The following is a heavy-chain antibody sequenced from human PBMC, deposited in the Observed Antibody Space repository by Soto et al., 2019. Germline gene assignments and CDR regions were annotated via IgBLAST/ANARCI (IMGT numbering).Heavy chain of an antibody. CDR3: ARRYGRNFDY. D-gene: IGHD1-20*01. J-gene: IGHJ4*02. V-gene: IGHV4-59*01. CDR1: GGSINSYY. CDR2: IYYSGST. Sequence: QVQLQESGPGLVKPSETLSLTCTVSGGSINSYYWSWIRQPPGKGLEWIGYIYYSGSTNYNPSLKSRVTISVDTSKNQFSLKLSSVTAADTAVYYCARRYGRNFDYWGQGTLVTVSS.